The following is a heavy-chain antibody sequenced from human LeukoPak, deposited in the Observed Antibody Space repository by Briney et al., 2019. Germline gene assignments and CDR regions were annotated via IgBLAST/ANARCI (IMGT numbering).Heavy chain of an antibody. J-gene: IGHJ3*02. CDR1: RFTFSSYA. CDR3: AKGARGYTYYDAFDI. V-gene: IGHV3-23*01. D-gene: IGHD5-18*01. CDR2: ISGSVGST. Sequence: GGSLRLSCAASRFTFSSYAMSWVRQAPGKGLEWVSTISGSVGSTYYADSVKGRFTISRDSSKTTLYLQMNSLRADDTAVYYCAKGARGYTYYDAFDIWGQGTMVTVSS.